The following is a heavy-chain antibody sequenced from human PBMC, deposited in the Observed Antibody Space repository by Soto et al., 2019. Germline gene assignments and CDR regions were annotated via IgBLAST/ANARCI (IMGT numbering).Heavy chain of an antibody. CDR2: IIPIFGTA. CDR1: GGTFSSYA. D-gene: IGHD1-26*01. V-gene: IGHV1-69*13. CDR3: ARTLGGYGYHEY. J-gene: IGHJ4*02. Sequence: ASVKVSCKASGGTFSSYAISWVRQAPGQGLEWMGGIIPIFGTANYAQKFQGRVTITADESTSTAYMELSSLRSEDTAVYYCARTLGGYGYHEYWGQGTLVTVSS.